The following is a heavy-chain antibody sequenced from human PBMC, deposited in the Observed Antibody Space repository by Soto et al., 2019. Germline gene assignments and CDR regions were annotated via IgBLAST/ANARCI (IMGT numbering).Heavy chain of an antibody. D-gene: IGHD3-9*01. CDR3: ARSRFFDWLLYSWGDYFDY. Sequence: PSQTLSLTCAISGDSVSSNSAAWNWIRQSPSRGLEWLGRTYYRSKWYNDYAVSVKSRITTNPDTSKNQFSLQLNSVTPEDTAVYYCARSRFFDWLLYSWGDYFDYGGQGTLLTVSS. CDR2: TYYRSKWYN. V-gene: IGHV6-1*01. J-gene: IGHJ4*02. CDR1: GDSVSSNSAA.